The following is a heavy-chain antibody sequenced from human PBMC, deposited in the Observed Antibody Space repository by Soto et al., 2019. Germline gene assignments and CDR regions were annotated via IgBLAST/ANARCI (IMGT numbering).Heavy chain of an antibody. J-gene: IGHJ4*02. CDR1: GFTFSSYA. CDR3: ANDLVSPNLLVRGVIAPFFDY. Sequence: GGSLRLSCAASGFTFSSYAMSWVRQAPGKGLEWVSAISGSGGSTYYADSVKGRFTISRDNSKNTQYLQMNSLRAEDTAVYYCANDLVSPNLLVRGVIAPFFDYWGQGTLVTVSS. CDR2: ISGSGGST. D-gene: IGHD3-10*01. V-gene: IGHV3-23*01.